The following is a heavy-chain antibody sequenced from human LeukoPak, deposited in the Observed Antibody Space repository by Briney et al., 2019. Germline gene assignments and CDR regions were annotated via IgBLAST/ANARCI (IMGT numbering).Heavy chain of an antibody. Sequence: NPSETLSLTCTVSGGSISSYYWSWIRQPPGKGLEWIGYIYYSGSTNYNPSLKSRVTISVDTSKNQFSLKLSSVTAADTAVYYCARHGSPERPYYSDYWGQGPLVTVSS. CDR2: IYYSGST. CDR1: GGSISSYY. D-gene: IGHD3-10*01. J-gene: IGHJ4*02. CDR3: ARHGSPERPYYSDY. V-gene: IGHV4-59*08.